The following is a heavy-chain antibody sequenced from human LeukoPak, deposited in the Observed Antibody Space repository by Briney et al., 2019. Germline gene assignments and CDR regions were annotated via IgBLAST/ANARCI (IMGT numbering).Heavy chain of an antibody. Sequence: PGGSLRLSWAASGFTFSGYWMHWVRQAPGKGLVWVSRINSDGSSTTYADSVKGRFTISRDNAKNTLYLQMNSLRAEDTAMYYCARAIGLDFDFWGQGTLVTVSS. CDR1: GFTFSGYW. J-gene: IGHJ4*02. CDR2: INSDGSST. V-gene: IGHV3-74*01. CDR3: ARAIGLDFDF. D-gene: IGHD2/OR15-2a*01.